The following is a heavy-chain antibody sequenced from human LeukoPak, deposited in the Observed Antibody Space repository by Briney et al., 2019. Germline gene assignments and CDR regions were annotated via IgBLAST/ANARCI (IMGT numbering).Heavy chain of an antibody. D-gene: IGHD5/OR15-5a*01. CDR3: AKALVSGNTWPARWFDP. CDR1: GFTFSSYG. Sequence: PGRSLRLSCAASGFTFSSYGMHWVRQAPGKGLEWVAVISYDGSNKYYADSVKGRFTISRDNSKNTLYLQMNSLRAEDTAVYYCAKALVSGNTWPARWFDPWGQGTLVTVSS. J-gene: IGHJ5*02. V-gene: IGHV3-30*18. CDR2: ISYDGSNK.